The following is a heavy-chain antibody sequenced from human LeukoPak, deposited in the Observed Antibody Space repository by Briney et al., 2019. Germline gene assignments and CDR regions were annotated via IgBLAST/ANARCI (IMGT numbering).Heavy chain of an antibody. CDR3: ARVLSGRGSLYDYYYMYV. V-gene: IGHV3-53*01. J-gene: IGHJ6*03. CDR1: RFTVNSNY. Sequence: GGSLRLSCAASRFTVNSNYMSWVRQAPGKGLEWVSVTYSNGRTYYADSVKGRFTFSRDISKNTPYLQMNSLRAEDTAVYYCARVLSGRGSLYDYYYMYVWGKGTTVTISS. CDR2: TYSNGRT. D-gene: IGHD3-10*01.